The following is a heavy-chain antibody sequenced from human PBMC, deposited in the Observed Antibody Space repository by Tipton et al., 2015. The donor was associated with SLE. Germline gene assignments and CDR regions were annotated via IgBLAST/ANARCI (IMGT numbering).Heavy chain of an antibody. Sequence: SLRLSCAASGFTFSDYAMSWVRQAPGKGLEWVSNIYSADRTYYADSVKGRFSVSRDDSKNTLYLQMSRLTPEDTAVYYCARGMLTWRGAIIGVDVWGQGTSVNVSS. D-gene: IGHD2-8*01. CDR2: IYSADRT. V-gene: IGHV3-23*03. J-gene: IGHJ6*02. CDR1: GFTFSDYA. CDR3: ARGMLTWRGAIIGVDV.